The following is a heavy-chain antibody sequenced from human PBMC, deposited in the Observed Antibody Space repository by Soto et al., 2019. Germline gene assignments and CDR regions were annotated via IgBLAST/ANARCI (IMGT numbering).Heavy chain of an antibody. D-gene: IGHD3-22*01. CDR2: IYYSGST. Sequence: PSETLSLTCTVSGGSISSGGYYWSWIRQHPGKGLEWIGYIYYSGSTYYNPSLKSRVTISVDTSKNQFSLKLSSVTAADTAVYYCARWQGSYYYDSSGLYYFDYWGQGTLVTVSS. J-gene: IGHJ4*02. V-gene: IGHV4-31*03. CDR1: GGSISSGGYY. CDR3: ARWQGSYYYDSSGLYYFDY.